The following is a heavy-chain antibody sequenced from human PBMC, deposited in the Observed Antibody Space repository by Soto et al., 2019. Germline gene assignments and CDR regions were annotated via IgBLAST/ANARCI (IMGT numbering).Heavy chain of an antibody. CDR2: MSGSGGST. CDR1: GFNFRSYV. CDR3: AKDREGCGTTKCYRYGMDV. Sequence: EVQLLESGGGLVQPGGSLRLSCAASGFNFRSYVMSWVRQAPGKGREWVAGMSGSGGSTYYADSVKGRFTISRDNSKNTLYLEMNSLRAEDTAVYYCAKDREGCGTTKCYRYGMDVWGQGTTVDVSS. D-gene: IGHD2-2*01. V-gene: IGHV3-23*01. J-gene: IGHJ6*02.